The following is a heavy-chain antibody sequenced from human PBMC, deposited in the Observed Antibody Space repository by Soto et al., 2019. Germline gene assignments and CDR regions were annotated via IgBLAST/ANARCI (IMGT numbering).Heavy chain of an antibody. D-gene: IGHD3-10*01. CDR3: AKDLVVRGVKPIDY. V-gene: IGHV3-9*01. CDR2: ISWNSGRI. CDR1: GFTFDDYA. J-gene: IGHJ4*02. Sequence: SLRLSCAASGFTFDDYAMYWVRQVPGKGLEWVSGISWNSGRIGYADSVKGRFTISRDNAKNTLYLQMNSLRAEDTAVYYCAKDLVVRGVKPIDYWGQGTLVTVSS.